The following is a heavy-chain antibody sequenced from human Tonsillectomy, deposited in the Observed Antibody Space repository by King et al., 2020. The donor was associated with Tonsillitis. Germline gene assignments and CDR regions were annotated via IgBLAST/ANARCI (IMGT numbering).Heavy chain of an antibody. V-gene: IGHV4-59*01. CDR2: ISYSGST. CDR3: ARARFGYYMDV. CDR1: GGSISSYY. Sequence: QLQESGPGLVKPSETLSLTCTVSGGSISSYYWSWIRQPPGKGLEWIGYISYSGSTSYNPSLKSRVTISTDTSKNQFSLKWSSVTAADTAVYYCARARFGYYMDVWGKGTTVTVSS. D-gene: IGHD3-10*01. J-gene: IGHJ6*03.